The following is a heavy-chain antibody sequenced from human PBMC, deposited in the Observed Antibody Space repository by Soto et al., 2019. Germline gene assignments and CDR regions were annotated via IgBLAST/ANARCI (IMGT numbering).Heavy chain of an antibody. Sequence: GASVKVSCKASGYTFTSYYIPWVRQAPGQGLEWMGMINPSGGSTDYAQNFQGRVTMTRDPSTSTVYMELSSLRSDDTAVYYCAKDRGRATAGEYYYYGMDAWGQGNTVTVSS. J-gene: IGHJ6*02. CDR3: AKDRGRATAGEYYYYGMDA. CDR1: GYTFTSYY. CDR2: INPSGGST. D-gene: IGHD6-13*01. V-gene: IGHV1-46*01.